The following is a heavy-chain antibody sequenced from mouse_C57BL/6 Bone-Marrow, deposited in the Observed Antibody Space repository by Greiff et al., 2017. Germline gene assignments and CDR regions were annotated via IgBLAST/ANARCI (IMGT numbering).Heavy chain of an antibody. CDR2: INPNNGGT. CDR1: GYTFTDYY. V-gene: IGHV1-26*01. J-gene: IGHJ2*01. Sequence: VQLQQSGPELVKPGASVKISCKASGYTFTDYYMNWVKQSHGKSLEWIGDINPNNGGTSYNQKFKGKATLTVDKSSSTAYMELRSLTSEDSAVYYCARGTIYDYDVDYWGQGTTLTVSS. D-gene: IGHD2-4*01. CDR3: ARGTIYDYDVDY.